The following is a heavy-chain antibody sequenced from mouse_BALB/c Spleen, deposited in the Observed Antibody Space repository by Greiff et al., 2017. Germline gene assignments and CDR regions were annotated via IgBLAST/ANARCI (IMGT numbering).Heavy chain of an antibody. CDR3: ARDGPGYASYWYFDV. CDR1: GFTFSDYY. Sequence: EVQRVESGGGLVKPGGSLKLSCAASGFTFSDYYMYWVRQTPEKRLEWVATISDGGSYTYYPDSVKGRFTISRDNAKNNLYLQMSSLKSEDTAMYYCARDGPGYASYWYFDVWGAGTTVTVSS. J-gene: IGHJ1*01. D-gene: IGHD2-14*01. CDR2: ISDGGSYT. V-gene: IGHV5-4*02.